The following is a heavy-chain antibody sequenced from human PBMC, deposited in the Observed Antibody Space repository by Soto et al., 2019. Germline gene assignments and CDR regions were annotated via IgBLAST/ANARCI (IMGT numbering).Heavy chain of an antibody. Sequence: GGSLRLSCAASGFTFSSYAMHWVRQAPGKGLEWVAVISYDGSNKYYADSVKGRFTISRDNSKSTLYLQMNSLRAEDTAVYYCARDLEPQHFDYWGQGTLVTVSS. CDR1: GFTFSSYA. CDR3: ARDLEPQHFDY. CDR2: ISYDGSNK. D-gene: IGHD1-1*01. V-gene: IGHV3-30-3*01. J-gene: IGHJ4*02.